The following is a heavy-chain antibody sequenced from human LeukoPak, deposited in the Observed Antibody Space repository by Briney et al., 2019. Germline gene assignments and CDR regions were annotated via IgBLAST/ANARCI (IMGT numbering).Heavy chain of an antibody. V-gene: IGHV1-2*04. CDR1: GYTFTGYY. CDR3: ARDAGALDI. J-gene: IGHJ3*02. CDR2: INPNSGGT. Sequence: ASVKVSCKASGYTFTGYYMHWVRQAPGQGLEWMGRINPNSGGTNHAQKFQGWVTMARDTSITTAYMELSRLRSDDTAVYYCARDAGALDIWGQGTMVTVSS.